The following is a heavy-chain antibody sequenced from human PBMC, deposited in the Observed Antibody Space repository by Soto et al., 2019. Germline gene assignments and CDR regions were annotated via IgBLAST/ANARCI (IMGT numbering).Heavy chain of an antibody. J-gene: IGHJ4*02. V-gene: IGHV6-1*01. CDR3: ARGVAGTASDI. Sequence: SQTLSLTCAISGYSVSSNTAAWTWIRSSPSRGLEWLGRTYYRSNWRHDYAVSVKSRITVNPDTSKNHFSLQLNSVTPDDTAVYYCARGVAGTASDIWGKGTLVTVSS. D-gene: IGHD6-19*01. CDR2: TYYRSNWRH. CDR1: GYSVSSNTAA.